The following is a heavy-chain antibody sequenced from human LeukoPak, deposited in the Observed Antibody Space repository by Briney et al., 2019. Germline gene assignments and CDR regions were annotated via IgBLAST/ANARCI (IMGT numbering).Heavy chain of an antibody. J-gene: IGHJ5*02. Sequence: SVKVSCKASGGTFSSYAISWVRQALGQGLEWMGGIIPIFGTANYAQKFQGRVTITADESTSTAYMELSSLRSEDTAVYYCARDRCSGGSCYGWFDPWGQGTLVTVSS. CDR1: GGTFSSYA. CDR2: IIPIFGTA. V-gene: IGHV1-69*13. CDR3: ARDRCSGGSCYGWFDP. D-gene: IGHD2-15*01.